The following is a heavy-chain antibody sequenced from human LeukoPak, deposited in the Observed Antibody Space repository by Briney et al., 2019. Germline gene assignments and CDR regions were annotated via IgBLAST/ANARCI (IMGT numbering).Heavy chain of an antibody. Sequence: PGWSLRLSCAASGFTFSSYAMSWVRQAPGKGLEWVSAISGSGGSTYYADSVKGRFTISRDNSKNTLYLQMNSLRAEDTAVYYCAKTEGSGSSYFDYWGQGTLVTVSS. V-gene: IGHV3-23*01. D-gene: IGHD3-10*01. CDR2: ISGSGGST. CDR3: AKTEGSGSSYFDY. CDR1: GFTFSSYA. J-gene: IGHJ4*02.